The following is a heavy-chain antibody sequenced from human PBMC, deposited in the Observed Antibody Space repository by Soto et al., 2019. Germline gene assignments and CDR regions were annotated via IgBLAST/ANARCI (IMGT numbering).Heavy chain of an antibody. CDR2: IWYDGSKQ. V-gene: IGHV3-33*01. CDR3: ARVWIGAYLNYFDY. J-gene: IGHJ4*02. Sequence: QVQLVESGGGVVQPGWSLRLSCAASGFIFSTYGMYWVRQAPGKGLVWVVMIWYDGSKQYYAGSGKGRLTTSRDNSNNTLNLQMNRLRAEDTAVYYCARVWIGAYLNYFDYWGQGTLVTVSS. CDR1: GFIFSTYG. D-gene: IGHD4-17*01.